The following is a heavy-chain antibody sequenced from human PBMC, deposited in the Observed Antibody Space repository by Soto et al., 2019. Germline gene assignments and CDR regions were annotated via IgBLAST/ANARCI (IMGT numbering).Heavy chain of an antibody. D-gene: IGHD5-12*01. J-gene: IGHJ4*02. CDR1: GFTFSSYA. CDR3: ARGSGYCFDY. Sequence: QVQLVESGGGVVQPGRSLRLSCAASGFTFSSYAMHWVRQAPGKGLEWVAVISYDGSNKYYADSVKGRFTISRDNSKNTLYLQMNSLRAEDTAVYYGARGSGYCFDYGGQGTLVTVSS. V-gene: IGHV3-30-3*01. CDR2: ISYDGSNK.